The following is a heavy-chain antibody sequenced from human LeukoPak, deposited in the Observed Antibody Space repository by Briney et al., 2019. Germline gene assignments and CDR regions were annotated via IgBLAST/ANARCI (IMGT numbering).Heavy chain of an antibody. Sequence: GGSLRLSCAASGFIFSSYEMSWVRQAPGKGLEWVSGINWNGGSTGYADSVKGRFTISRDNAKKSLYLQMNSLRAEDTAVYYCARGPGYYGSGSYSRDYWGQGTLVTVSS. CDR3: ARGPGYYGSGSYSRDY. CDR2: INWNGGST. CDR1: GFIFSSYE. V-gene: IGHV3-20*04. D-gene: IGHD3-10*01. J-gene: IGHJ4*02.